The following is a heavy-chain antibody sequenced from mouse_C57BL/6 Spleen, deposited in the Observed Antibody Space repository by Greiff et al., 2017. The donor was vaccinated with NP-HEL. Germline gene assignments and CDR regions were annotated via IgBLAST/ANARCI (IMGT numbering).Heavy chain of an antibody. Sequence: EVQLQQSGPELVKPGASVKISCKASGYTFTDYYMNWVKQSHGQSLEWIGDINPNNGGTSYNQKFKGKATLTVDKSSSTAYMELRSLTSEDSAVYYCARAYYYGSRRYFDVWGTGTTVTVSS. V-gene: IGHV1-26*01. CDR1: GYTFTDYY. CDR3: ARAYYYGSRRYFDV. J-gene: IGHJ1*03. D-gene: IGHD1-1*01. CDR2: INPNNGGT.